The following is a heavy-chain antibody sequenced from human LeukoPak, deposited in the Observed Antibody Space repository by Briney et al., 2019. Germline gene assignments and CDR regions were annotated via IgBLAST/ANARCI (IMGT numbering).Heavy chain of an antibody. CDR3: ARAPRRDGYNYVGDFDY. D-gene: IGHD5-24*01. Sequence: SQTLSLTCAISGDSASSNSAAWNWIRQSPSRGLEWLGRTYYRSKWYNDYAVSVKSRITINPDTSKSQFSLQLNSVTPEDTAVYYCARAPRRDGYNYVGDFDYWGQGTLVTVSS. CDR2: TYYRSKWYN. CDR1: GDSASSNSAA. J-gene: IGHJ4*02. V-gene: IGHV6-1*01.